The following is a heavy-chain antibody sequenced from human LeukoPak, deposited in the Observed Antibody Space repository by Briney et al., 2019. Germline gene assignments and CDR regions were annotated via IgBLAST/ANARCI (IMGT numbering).Heavy chain of an antibody. D-gene: IGHD3-9*01. J-gene: IGHJ4*02. CDR1: GFTFSSCA. V-gene: IGHV3-23*01. CDR2: ISGSGDSR. CDR3: ATDPQGSVLRYLDWLKY. Sequence: GGSLRLSCAASGFTFSSCAMSWVRQAPGKGLEWVSLISGSGDSRYYADSVKGRFTISRDNAKNTLWLQMNSLRDEDTAVYYCATDPQGSVLRYLDWLKYWGQGTLVTVSS.